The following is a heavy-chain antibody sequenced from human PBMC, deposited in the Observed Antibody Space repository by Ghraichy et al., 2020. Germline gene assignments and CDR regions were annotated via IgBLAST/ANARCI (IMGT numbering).Heavy chain of an antibody. CDR3: ANNPTIFGVVIERSFYYGMDV. V-gene: IGHV3-23*01. J-gene: IGHJ6*02. CDR2: ISSSGTST. CDR1: GFTFSRLP. Sequence: GGSLRLSCAASGFTFSRLPMSWVRQAPGKGLEWVSAISSSGTSTYYADSVKGRFTISRDNSKNTVSLQMNSLRAEDTAVYYCANNPTIFGVVIERSFYYGMDVWGQGTTVTVSS. D-gene: IGHD3-3*01.